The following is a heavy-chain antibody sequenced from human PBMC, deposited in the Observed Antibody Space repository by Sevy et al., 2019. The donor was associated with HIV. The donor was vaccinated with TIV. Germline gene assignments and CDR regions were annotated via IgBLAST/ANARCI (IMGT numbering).Heavy chain of an antibody. D-gene: IGHD3-9*01. V-gene: IGHV3-23*01. CDR1: GFTLSSYA. J-gene: IGHJ5*02. CDR2: ISIRGAEK. CDR3: AKALVATDDKNEFDP. Sequence: GGSLRLSCAASGFTLSSYAMSWVRQAPGKGLEWVSSISIRGAEKYYADSVKGRFTISRDNSQNRLYLQMNSLRAEDTALYYCAKALVATDDKNEFDPWGQGTLVTVSS.